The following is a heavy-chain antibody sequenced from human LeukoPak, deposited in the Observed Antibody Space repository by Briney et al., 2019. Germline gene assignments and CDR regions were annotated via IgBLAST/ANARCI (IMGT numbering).Heavy chain of an antibody. CDR1: GGSIDSQY. Sequence: SETLSLTCTVSGGSIDSQYWSWIRQPPGEGLEWIGYIFYTGTTNYNPSLKSRVTISLDTSKNQFSLKLSSVTAADTAVYYCARNTSGWFGPWGQGTLVTVSS. D-gene: IGHD3-10*01. CDR3: ARNTSGWFGP. J-gene: IGHJ5*02. V-gene: IGHV4-59*11. CDR2: IFYTGTT.